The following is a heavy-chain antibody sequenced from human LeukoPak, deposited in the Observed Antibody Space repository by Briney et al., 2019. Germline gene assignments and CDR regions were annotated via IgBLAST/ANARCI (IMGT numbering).Heavy chain of an antibody. CDR3: ARTGSRSWYLSRGINWFDP. J-gene: IGHJ5*02. CDR1: GGSFSGYY. Sequence: PSETLSLTCAVSGGSFSGYYWSWIRQPPGKGLEWIGEINHSGSTNYNPSLKSRVTISVDTSKNQFSLKLSSVTAADTAVYYCARTGSRSWYLSRGINWFDPWGQGTLVTVSS. D-gene: IGHD6-13*01. V-gene: IGHV4-34*01. CDR2: INHSGST.